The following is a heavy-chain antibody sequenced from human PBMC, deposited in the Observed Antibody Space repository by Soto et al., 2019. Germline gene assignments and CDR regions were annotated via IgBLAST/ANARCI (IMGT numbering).Heavy chain of an antibody. V-gene: IGHV4-59*01. CDR3: VKDYPLRLGELSPSGAFDI. CDR1: GGSISSYY. D-gene: IGHD3-16*02. CDR2: IYYSGST. Sequence: SETLSLTCTVSGGSISSYYWSWIRQPPGKGLEWIGYIYYSGSTNYNPSLKSRVTISVDTSKNQFSLKLSSLRAEDTAVYYCVKDYPLRLGELSPSGAFDIWGQGTMVTVSS. J-gene: IGHJ3*02.